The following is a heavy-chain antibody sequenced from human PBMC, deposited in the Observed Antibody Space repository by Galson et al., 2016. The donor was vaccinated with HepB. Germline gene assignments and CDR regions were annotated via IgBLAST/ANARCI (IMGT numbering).Heavy chain of an antibody. D-gene: IGHD1-14*01. Sequence: SVKVSCKASGLSFSSYGITWVRQAPGGGLEWMGWISGHNGNTNYALTDQDRITITTETSTATSYLELRGLRSNDSALYYCATTGLGKHPYFSDDYWGQGTLVTVSS. J-gene: IGHJ4*02. CDR2: ISGHNGNT. CDR3: ATTGLGKHPYFSDDY. CDR1: GLSFSSYG. V-gene: IGHV1-18*04.